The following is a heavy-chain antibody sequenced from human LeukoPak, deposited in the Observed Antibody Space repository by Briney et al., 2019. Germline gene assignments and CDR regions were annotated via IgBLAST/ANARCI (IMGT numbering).Heavy chain of an antibody. CDR2: IYYSGTT. V-gene: IGHV4-59*01. CDR1: GASFSSYY. J-gene: IGHJ6*02. Sequence: SETLSLTCTVSGASFSSYYWSWIRQPPGQGLEWIGYIYYSGTTNYNPSLKSRVTISVDTSKNQFSLKLSSVAAADTAVYNCARVMDSSGWYLYYGMDVWGQGTTVTVSS. D-gene: IGHD6-19*01. CDR3: ARVMDSSGWYLYYGMDV.